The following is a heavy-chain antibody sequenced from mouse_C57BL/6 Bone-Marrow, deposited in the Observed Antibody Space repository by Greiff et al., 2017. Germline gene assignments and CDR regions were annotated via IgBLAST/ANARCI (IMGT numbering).Heavy chain of an antibody. CDR1: GYAFTDYL. Sequence: VKLMESGAELVRPGTSVKVYCKASGYAFTDYLIEWVKQRPGQGLEWIGVINPGSGGTNYNEKFKGKATLTTDKSYSTAYMQLSSLTSEYAAVYFCVIDDYYPAYWGKVTLGT. CDR2: INPGSGGT. J-gene: IGHJ3*01. CDR3: VIDDYYPAY. V-gene: IGHV1-54*01. D-gene: IGHD2-3*01.